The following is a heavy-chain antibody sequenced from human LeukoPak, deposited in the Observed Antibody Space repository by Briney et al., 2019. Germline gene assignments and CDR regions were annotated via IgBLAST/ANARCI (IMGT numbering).Heavy chain of an antibody. CDR2: IYYSGST. V-gene: IGHV4-59*01. CDR1: GGSISNCY. D-gene: IGHD1-26*01. J-gene: IGHJ6*02. CDR3: ARVGGTNYYYYGMDV. Sequence: SETLSLTCTVSGGSISNCYWSWIRQPPGKGLEWIGYIYYSGSTNYNPSLKSRVTISVDTSKNQFSLKLSSVTAADTAAYYCARVGGTNYYYYGMDVWGQGTTVTVSS.